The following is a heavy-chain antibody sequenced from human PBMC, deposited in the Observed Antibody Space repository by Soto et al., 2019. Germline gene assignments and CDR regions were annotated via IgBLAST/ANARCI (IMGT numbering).Heavy chain of an antibody. Sequence: GASVKVSCKASGYTFTSYGISWVRQAPGQGLEWMGWISAYNGNTNYAQKLQGRVTMTTYTSTSTAYMELRSLRSDDTAVYYCARDLGLGAVTTTGAFDIWGQGTMVTVSS. CDR1: GYTFTSYG. D-gene: IGHD3-16*01. CDR3: ARDLGLGAVTTTGAFDI. CDR2: ISAYNGNT. J-gene: IGHJ3*02. V-gene: IGHV1-18*01.